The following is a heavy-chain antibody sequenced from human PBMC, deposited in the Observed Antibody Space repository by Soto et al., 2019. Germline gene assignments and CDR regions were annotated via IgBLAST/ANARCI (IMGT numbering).Heavy chain of an antibody. CDR1: GFTFSSYG. CDR2: ISYDGSNK. V-gene: IGHV3-30*18. D-gene: IGHD5-18*01. J-gene: IGHJ6*02. CDR3: AKDEVVDTAMVIYYYYGMDV. Sequence: GGSLRLSCAASGFTFSSYGMHWVRQAPGKGLEWVAVISYDGSNKYYADSVKGRFTISRDNSKNTLYLQMNSLRAEDTAVYYCAKDEVVDTAMVIYYYYGMDVWGQGTTVTVSS.